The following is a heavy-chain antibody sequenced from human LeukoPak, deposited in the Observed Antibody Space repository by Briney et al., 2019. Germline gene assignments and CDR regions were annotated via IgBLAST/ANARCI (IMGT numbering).Heavy chain of an antibody. CDR3: AKDHPPIYCSGGSCYSDDY. CDR1: GFTFSSYG. Sequence: PGGSLRLSCAASGFTFSSYGMHWVRQAPGKGLEWVADIWYDGSNKYYADSVKGRFTISRDNSKNTLYLQMNSLRAEDTAVYYCAKDHPPIYCSGGSCYSDDYWGQGTLVTVSS. J-gene: IGHJ4*02. V-gene: IGHV3-33*06. D-gene: IGHD2-15*01. CDR2: IWYDGSNK.